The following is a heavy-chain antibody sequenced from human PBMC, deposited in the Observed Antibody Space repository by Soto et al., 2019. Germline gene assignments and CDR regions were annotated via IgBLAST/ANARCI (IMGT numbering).Heavy chain of an antibody. CDR3: ARVGLGAYDY. V-gene: IGHV1-69*13. CDR2: IIPTLGTP. CDR1: GGIFSNFA. J-gene: IGHJ4*02. Sequence: SVKVSCKSSGGIFSNFAFNWMRQAPGQGLEWMGGIIPTLGTPHYAQKFLGRVTITADESTRTVYMEMSSLTVEDTAVYYCARVGLGAYDYWGQGTLVTVSS. D-gene: IGHD6-19*01.